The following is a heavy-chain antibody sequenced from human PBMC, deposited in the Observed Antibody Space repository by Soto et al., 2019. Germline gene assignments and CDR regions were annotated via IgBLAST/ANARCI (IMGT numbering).Heavy chain of an antibody. J-gene: IGHJ4*02. CDR1: GFTFSRYP. CDR2: IWYDGSNK. V-gene: IGHV3-33*08. CDR3: ARARETYYYDSSGYYYTPYPDY. D-gene: IGHD3-22*01. Sequence: GGSLRLSCATFGFTFSRYPIHWVRQAPGKGLEWVAVIWYDGSNKYYADSVKGRFTISRDNSKNTLYLQMNSLRAEDTAVYYCARARETYYYDSSGYYYTPYPDYWGQGTLVTVSS.